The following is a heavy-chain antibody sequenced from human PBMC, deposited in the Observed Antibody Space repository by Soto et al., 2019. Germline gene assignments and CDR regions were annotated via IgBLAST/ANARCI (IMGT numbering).Heavy chain of an antibody. D-gene: IGHD4-17*01. Sequence: EVQLLESGGDLVQPGGSLRLSCAASGFTLSRCAMSWVRQAPGKGLEWVAAISGSGSNTYYTDSVKGRFTISRDNSKNTLYLQMNSLRVEDTAAYYCAREDPFAAETKEPHFDYWGQGILVTVSS. CDR1: GFTLSRCA. CDR3: AREDPFAAETKEPHFDY. CDR2: ISGSGSNT. V-gene: IGHV3-23*01. J-gene: IGHJ4*02.